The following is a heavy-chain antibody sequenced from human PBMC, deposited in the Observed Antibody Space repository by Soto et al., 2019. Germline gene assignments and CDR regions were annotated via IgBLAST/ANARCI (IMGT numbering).Heavy chain of an antibody. CDR2: ISGSGDST. Sequence: GGSLRLSCAASGFSFSSYAMNWVRQAPGKGLEWVSVISGSGDSTYYADSVKGRFTISRDNSKNTLYPQMNSLRAEDTAVYYCARDSMVRGGLYYYYGMDVWGQGTTVTVSS. V-gene: IGHV3-23*01. CDR1: GFSFSSYA. CDR3: ARDSMVRGGLYYYYGMDV. D-gene: IGHD3-10*01. J-gene: IGHJ6*02.